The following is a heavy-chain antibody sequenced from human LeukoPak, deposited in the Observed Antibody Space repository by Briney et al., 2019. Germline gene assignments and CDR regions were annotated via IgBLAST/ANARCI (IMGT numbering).Heavy chain of an antibody. Sequence: PGGSLRLSCAASGFTFSSYGMHWVRQAPGKGLEWVAVISYDGSNKYYADSVKGRFTISRDNSKNTLYLQMSSLRVEDTAVYYCAKGPWCCGDCSRCYNLDVWGQGTTVTVSS. D-gene: IGHD2-21*01. CDR1: GFTFSSYG. V-gene: IGHV3-30*18. CDR2: ISYDGSNK. J-gene: IGHJ6*02. CDR3: AKGPWCCGDCSRCYNLDV.